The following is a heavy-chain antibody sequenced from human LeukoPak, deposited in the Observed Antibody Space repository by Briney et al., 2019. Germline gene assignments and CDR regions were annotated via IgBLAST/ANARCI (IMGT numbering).Heavy chain of an antibody. D-gene: IGHD2-21*02. J-gene: IGHJ2*01. CDR2: IHYSRGT. V-gene: IGHV4-59*11. Sequence: PSETLSLTCTVSYGSIRGHCWSWIRQTPGKGLEWIGNIHYSRGTEYNPSLKRRVAMSVDMSRNQFSLKVYSVIAADTAIYYCARPDMGDSTGDWFFDLWGRGTLITVSS. CDR3: ARPDMGDSTGDWFFDL. CDR1: YGSIRGHC.